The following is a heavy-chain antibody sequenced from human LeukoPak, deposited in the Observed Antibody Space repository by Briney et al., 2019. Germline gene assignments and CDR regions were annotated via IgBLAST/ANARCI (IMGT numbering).Heavy chain of an antibody. V-gene: IGHV3-21*01. CDR2: ISSSSSYI. CDR3: ARDPSFDSSGWRTRFDY. J-gene: IGHJ4*02. D-gene: IGHD6-19*01. Sequence: GGSLRLSCAASGFTFSSYSMNWDRQAPGKGLEWVSSISSSSSYISYADSVKGRFTISRDNAKNSLYLQMNSLRAEDTAVYYCARDPSFDSSGWRTRFDYWGQGTLVTVSS. CDR1: GFTFSSYS.